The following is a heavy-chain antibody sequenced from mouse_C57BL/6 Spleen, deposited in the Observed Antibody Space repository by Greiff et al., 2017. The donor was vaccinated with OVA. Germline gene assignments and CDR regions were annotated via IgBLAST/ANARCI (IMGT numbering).Heavy chain of an antibody. CDR3: ARYGLRGNYYAMDY. Sequence: VQLQQPGAELVKPGASVKLSCKASGYTFTSYWMQWVKQRPGQGLEWIGEVDPSDSYTNYNQKFKGKATLTVDTSSSTAYMQLSSLTSEDSAVYYCARYGLRGNYYAMDYWGQGTSVTVSS. J-gene: IGHJ4*01. D-gene: IGHD2-4*01. CDR2: VDPSDSYT. V-gene: IGHV1-50*01. CDR1: GYTFTSYW.